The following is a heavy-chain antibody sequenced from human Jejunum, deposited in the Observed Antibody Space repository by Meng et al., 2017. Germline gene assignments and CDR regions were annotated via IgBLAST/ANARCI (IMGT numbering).Heavy chain of an antibody. J-gene: IGHJ4*02. Sequence: GESLKISCAASGFTFSDYSMYWVRQAPGKGLEWVSSTGSSNNYADSVKGRFTISRDNAKNSLYLQMNSLRTEDTAVYYCARVTNRGFDYWGQGTLVTVSS. CDR3: ARVTNRGFDY. V-gene: IGHV3-21*01. CDR2: TGSSNNY. CDR1: GFTFSDYS. D-gene: IGHD2-2*01.